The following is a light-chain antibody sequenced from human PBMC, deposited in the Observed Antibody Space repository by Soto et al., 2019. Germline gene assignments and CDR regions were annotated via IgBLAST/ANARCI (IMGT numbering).Light chain of an antibody. J-gene: IGKJ2*01. CDR2: GAS. V-gene: IGKV3-20*01. CDR3: QQYDRSPFT. Sequence: ENVLTQSPGTLSLSPGERATLSCRASQKITNNFLAWFQQKPGLAPRLLIHGASTSASGVPARFSSGGSGTDFVLTISRLEHEDFAVYYCQQYDRSPFTFGQGTKLQIK. CDR1: QKITNNF.